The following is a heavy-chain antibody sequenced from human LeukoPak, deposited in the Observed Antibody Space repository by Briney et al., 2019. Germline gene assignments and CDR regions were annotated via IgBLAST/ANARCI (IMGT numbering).Heavy chain of an antibody. Sequence: ASVKVSCKASGYTFNNYYMYWVRQAPGQGLEWMGMINPSGGGTSYAQKFQGRVTMTRGTSTRTVYMGVSSLKPEDTAVYYCARQGAYSSAIGMGYWGQGTLVTVSS. D-gene: IGHD6-19*01. J-gene: IGHJ4*02. CDR2: INPSGGGT. V-gene: IGHV1-46*02. CDR1: GYTFNNYY. CDR3: ARQGAYSSAIGMGY.